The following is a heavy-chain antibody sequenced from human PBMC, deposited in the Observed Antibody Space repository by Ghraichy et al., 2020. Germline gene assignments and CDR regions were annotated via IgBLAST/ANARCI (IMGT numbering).Heavy chain of an antibody. CDR1: GFTFDDYT. J-gene: IGHJ6*02. Sequence: GGSLRLSCAASGFTFDDYTMHWVRQAPGKGLEWVSLISWDGGSTYYADSVKGRFTISRDNSKNSLYLQMNSLRTEDTALYYCAKELPYDSSGPTGYGMDVWGQGTTVTVSS. CDR3: AKELPYDSSGPTGYGMDV. V-gene: IGHV3-43*01. D-gene: IGHD3-22*01. CDR2: ISWDGGST.